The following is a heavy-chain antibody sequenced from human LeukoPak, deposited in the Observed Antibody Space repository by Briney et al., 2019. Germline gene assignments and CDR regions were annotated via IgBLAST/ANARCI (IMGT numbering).Heavy chain of an antibody. J-gene: IGHJ5*02. CDR2: ISAYNGNT. Sequence: GASVKVSCKASGYTFTSYGMSWVRQAPGQGLEWMGWISAYNGNTNYAQKLQGRVTMTTDTSTSTAYMELRSLRSDDTAVYYCARDIMRKQQLVNWFDPWGQGTLVTVSS. V-gene: IGHV1-18*04. CDR1: GYTFTSYG. D-gene: IGHD6-13*01. CDR3: ARDIMRKQQLVNWFDP.